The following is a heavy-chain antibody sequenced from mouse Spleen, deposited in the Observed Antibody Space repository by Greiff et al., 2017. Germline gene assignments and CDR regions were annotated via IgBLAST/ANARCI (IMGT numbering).Heavy chain of an antibody. J-gene: IGHJ4*01. V-gene: IGHV2-9-1*01. Sequence: VQLVESGPGLVEPSQSLSITCTVSGFSLTSYAISWVRQPPGKGLEWIGVIWTGGGTNYNSALKSRLSISKDNSKSQVFLKMNSLQTDDTARYYCARTRYDAMDYWGQGTSVTVSS. CDR1: GFSLTSYA. CDR2: IWTGGGT. CDR3: ARTRYDAMDY.